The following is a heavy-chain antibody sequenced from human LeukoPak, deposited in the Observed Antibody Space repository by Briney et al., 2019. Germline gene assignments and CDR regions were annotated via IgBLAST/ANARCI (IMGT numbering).Heavy chain of an antibody. CDR1: GYDFSTKW. CDR3: ARLAPDYADYWFDP. Sequence: GESLKISCRTSGYDFSTKWIGWVRQMAGKGLEWMGIIYPSDSITKYSPSFQGHVTISADTSINTAYLQWSSLKASDTAIYYCARLAPDYADYWFDPWGQGTLVTVSS. V-gene: IGHV5-51*01. J-gene: IGHJ5*02. CDR2: IYPSDSIT. D-gene: IGHD4-17*01.